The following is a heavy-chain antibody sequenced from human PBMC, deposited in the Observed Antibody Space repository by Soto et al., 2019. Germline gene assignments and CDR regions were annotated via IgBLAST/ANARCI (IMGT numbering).Heavy chain of an antibody. V-gene: IGHV1-18*01. CDR2: INTYNGNT. CDR1: GYTFTNYG. CDR3: TRGAERTVPPNVQRHLDWVCGH. D-gene: IGHD3-9*01. Sequence: ASVKVSCKASGYTFTNYGISWVRQAPGQGLEWMGWINTYNGNTNHAQKLQGRVTMTTDTSTSTAYMELRSLRSDDTAVYYCTRGAERTVPPNVQRHLDWVCGHWGQGTPVTVSS. J-gene: IGHJ4*02.